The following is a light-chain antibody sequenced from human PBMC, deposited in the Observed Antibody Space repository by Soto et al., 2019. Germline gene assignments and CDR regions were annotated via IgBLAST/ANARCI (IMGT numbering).Light chain of an antibody. J-gene: IGKJ2*01. CDR2: DAS. Sequence: DIQMTQSPSSLSASVGDRVTITCRASQGIRHDLGWYQQKPGRAPTRLISDASTLQSGVPSRFSGSGFGREFTLTISSLQPEDFATYYCLQHNTYPYTFGQGTKLEIK. V-gene: IGKV1-17*01. CDR3: LQHNTYPYT. CDR1: QGIRHD.